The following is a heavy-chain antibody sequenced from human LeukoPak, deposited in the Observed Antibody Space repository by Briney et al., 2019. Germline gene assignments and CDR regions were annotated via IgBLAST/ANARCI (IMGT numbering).Heavy chain of an antibody. CDR3: AKVRTPIVSSGWYDY. J-gene: IGHJ4*02. V-gene: IGHV3-30*02. CDR1: GFTFSSYG. CDR2: IRYDGSNK. D-gene: IGHD6-19*01. Sequence: GGPLRLSCAAPGFTFSSYGMHWVRQAPGKGLEWVAFIRYDGSNKYYADSVKGRFTISRDNSKNTLYLQMNSLRAEDTAVYYCAKVRTPIVSSGWYDYWGQGTLVTVSS.